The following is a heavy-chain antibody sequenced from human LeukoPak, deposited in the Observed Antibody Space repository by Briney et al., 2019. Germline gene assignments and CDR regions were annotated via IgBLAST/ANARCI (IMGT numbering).Heavy chain of an antibody. J-gene: IGHJ4*02. CDR2: ISSYNGNT. Sequence: ASVKVSCKASGYTFTSYGISWVRQAPGQGLEWMGWISSYNGNTNYAQKLQGRATMTTDTSTSTAYMELRSLRSDDTAVYYCARVSFPSDDILTGPFDNWGQGTLVTVSS. V-gene: IGHV1-18*01. D-gene: IGHD3-9*01. CDR1: GYTFTSYG. CDR3: ARVSFPSDDILTGPFDN.